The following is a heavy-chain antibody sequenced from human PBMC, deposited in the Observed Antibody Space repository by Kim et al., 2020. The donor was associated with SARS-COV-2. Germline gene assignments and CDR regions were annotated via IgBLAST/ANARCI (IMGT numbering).Heavy chain of an antibody. CDR1: GGSISNFY. V-gene: IGHV4-59*01. CDR2: VHYSGSA. D-gene: IGHD6-6*01. CDR3: ARGDGSSGY. J-gene: IGHJ4*02. Sequence: SETLSLTCTVSGGSISNFYWSWIRQPPGKGLEWIGYVHYSGSATYNPSLKSRVTISVDTSKSQFSLKVSFVTAADTAVYYCARGDGSSGYWGQGTLVTVSS.